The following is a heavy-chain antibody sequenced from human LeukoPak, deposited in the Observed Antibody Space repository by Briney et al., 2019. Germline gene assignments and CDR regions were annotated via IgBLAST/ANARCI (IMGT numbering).Heavy chain of an antibody. V-gene: IGHV4-39*07. CDR2: IYYSGST. D-gene: IGHD5-18*01. Sequence: SETLSLTCTVSGGSISSSSYYWGWIRQPPGKGLEWIGSIYYSGSTYYNPSLKSRVTISVDTSKNQFSLKLSSVTAADTAVYYCARVNVPIQPYPYYYYMDVCGKGTTVTVSS. J-gene: IGHJ6*03. CDR3: ARVNVPIQPYPYYYYMDV. CDR1: GGSISSSSYY.